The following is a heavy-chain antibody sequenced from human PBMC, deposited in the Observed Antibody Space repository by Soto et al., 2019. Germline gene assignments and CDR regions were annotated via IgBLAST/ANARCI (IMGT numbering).Heavy chain of an antibody. Sequence: ASVKVSCKASGYTFTSYAMHWVRQAPGQRLEWMGWINAGNGNTKYSQKFQGRVTITRDTSASTAYMELSSLRSEDTAVYYCASSLLWFGELFYWGQGTLVTVSS. V-gene: IGHV1-3*01. CDR3: ASSLLWFGELFY. CDR1: GYTFTSYA. J-gene: IGHJ4*02. D-gene: IGHD3-10*01. CDR2: INAGNGNT.